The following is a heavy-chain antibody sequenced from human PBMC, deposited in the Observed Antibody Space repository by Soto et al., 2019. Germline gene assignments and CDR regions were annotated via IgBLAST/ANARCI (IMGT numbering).Heavy chain of an antibody. CDR3: GRGDATKIVVTTYYGMDV. V-gene: IGHV1-69*12. CDR1: GGTLSNYG. Sequence: QVQLVQSGAEVKKPGSSVKVSGKASGGTLSNYGISWVRQAPGQGLEWMGGIIPVFGTPNYAQKFQGRVTITADESTTTVYMEVSSLTSEDTAVYYCGRGDATKIVVTTYYGMDVWGQGTTVTVSS. D-gene: IGHD3-22*01. CDR2: IIPVFGTP. J-gene: IGHJ6*02.